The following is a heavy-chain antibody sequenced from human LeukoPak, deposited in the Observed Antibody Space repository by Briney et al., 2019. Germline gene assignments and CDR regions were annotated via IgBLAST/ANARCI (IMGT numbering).Heavy chain of an antibody. CDR1: GFTINNNY. CDR2: IYSGDNT. Sequence: PGGSLRLSCAASGFTINNNYMNWVRQAPGKGLEWVSVIYSGDNTYYADSVKGRFTISRDNSKNTLYLQMNSLRAEDTAVYYCARDMAPWGQGTLVTVSS. CDR3: ARDMAP. D-gene: IGHD5-24*01. V-gene: IGHV3-53*01. J-gene: IGHJ5*02.